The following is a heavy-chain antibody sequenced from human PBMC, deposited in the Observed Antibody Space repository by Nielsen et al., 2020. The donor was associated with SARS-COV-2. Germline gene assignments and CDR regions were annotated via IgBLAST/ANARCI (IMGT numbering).Heavy chain of an antibody. CDR1: GYTLTELS. CDR2: FDPEDGET. Sequence: ASVKVSCKVSGYTLTELSMHWVRQAPGKGLEWMGGFDPEDGETIYAQKFQGRVTMTEDTSTDTAYMKLSSLRSEDTAVYYCATGSPRLELRYNWFDPWGQGTLVTVSS. D-gene: IGHD1-7*01. CDR3: ATGSPRLELRYNWFDP. V-gene: IGHV1-24*01. J-gene: IGHJ5*02.